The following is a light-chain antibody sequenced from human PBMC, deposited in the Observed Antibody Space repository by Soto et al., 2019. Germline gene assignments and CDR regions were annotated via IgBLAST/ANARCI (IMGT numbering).Light chain of an antibody. V-gene: IGKV3-15*01. CDR1: QSVSRN. CDR2: DAS. Sequence: EIVMTQSPATLSVSPGERATHSCRASQSVSRNVAWYQQKPGQAPRLLIHDASTRATGISVRFSGSGSGTEFTLTISSLRSEDFAVYYCQQYNNWLWTFGQGTKVEIK. J-gene: IGKJ1*01. CDR3: QQYNNWLWT.